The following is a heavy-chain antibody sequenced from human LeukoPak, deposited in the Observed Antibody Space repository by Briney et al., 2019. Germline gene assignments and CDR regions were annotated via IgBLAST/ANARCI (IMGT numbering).Heavy chain of an antibody. J-gene: IGHJ4*02. CDR3: ATWPGSYSDY. Sequence: GGSLRLSCAGSGFNFSSFVMTWVRQAPGKGLEWVSSNSASGRGTYYADSVKGRFTISRDNSKNTLYLQVNSLRAEDTAVYHCATWPGSYSDYWGQGTLVTVSS. CDR1: GFNFSSFV. V-gene: IGHV3-23*01. D-gene: IGHD3-10*01. CDR2: NSASGRGT.